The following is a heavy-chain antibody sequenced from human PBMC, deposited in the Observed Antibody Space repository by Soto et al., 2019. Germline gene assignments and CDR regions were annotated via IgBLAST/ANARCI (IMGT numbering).Heavy chain of an antibody. CDR1: GGSISSYY. V-gene: IGHV4-59*01. Sequence: QVQLQESGPGLVKPSETLSLTCTVSGGSISSYYWSWIRQPPGKGREWIGYIYYSGSTNYNPSLKSRVTISVDTSKNQCSLKLSSVTAADTAVYYCARAAYCISTSCYAGGEDYYYYYGMDVWGQGTTVTVSS. CDR3: ARAAYCISTSCYAGGEDYYYYYGMDV. J-gene: IGHJ6*02. D-gene: IGHD2-2*01. CDR2: IYYSGST.